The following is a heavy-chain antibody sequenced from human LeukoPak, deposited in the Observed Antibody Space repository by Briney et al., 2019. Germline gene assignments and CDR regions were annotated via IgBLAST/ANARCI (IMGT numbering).Heavy chain of an antibody. Sequence: GGSLRLSCAASGFTFSSYAMSWVRQAPGKGLEWVSAISCSGGSTYYADSVKGRLTISRDNSKNTLYLQMNSLRAEDTAVYCCAARSGPKDYWGQGTLVTVSS. CDR3: AARSGPKDY. V-gene: IGHV3-23*01. D-gene: IGHD2-15*01. J-gene: IGHJ4*02. CDR1: GFTFSSYA. CDR2: ISCSGGST.